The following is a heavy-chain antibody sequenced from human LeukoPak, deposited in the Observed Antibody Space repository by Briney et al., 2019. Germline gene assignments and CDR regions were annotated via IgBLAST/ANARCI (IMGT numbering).Heavy chain of an antibody. J-gene: IGHJ6*03. CDR1: GYTFTSYY. Sequence: ASVKLSCKASGYTFTSYYMHWVRQAPGQGLEWMGVINPSGGNTMYAQKFEGRVTMTRDTSTSTVYMDLSSLRSEDTAVYFCARGLSGPYYYYYMDVWGKGTTVTVSS. D-gene: IGHD2-15*01. V-gene: IGHV1-46*01. CDR2: INPSGGNT. CDR3: ARGLSGPYYYYYMDV.